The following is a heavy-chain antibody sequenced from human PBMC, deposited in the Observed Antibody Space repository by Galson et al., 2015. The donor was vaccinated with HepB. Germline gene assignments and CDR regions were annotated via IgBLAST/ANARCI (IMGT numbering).Heavy chain of an antibody. CDR3: ARDTAMVSYYYYGMDV. V-gene: IGHV3-30-3*01. CDR2: ISYDGSNK. D-gene: IGHD5-18*01. CDR1: GFTFSSYA. J-gene: IGHJ6*02. Sequence: SLRLSCAASGFTFSSYAMHWVRQAPGKGLEWVAVISYDGSNKYYADSVKGRFTISRDNSKNTLYLQMNSPRAEDTAVYYCARDTAMVSYYYYGMDVWGQGTTVTVSS.